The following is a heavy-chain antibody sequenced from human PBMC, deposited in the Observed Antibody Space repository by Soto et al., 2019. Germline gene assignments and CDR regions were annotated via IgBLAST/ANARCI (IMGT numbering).Heavy chain of an antibody. Sequence: PSETLSLTCTVSGGSVRSGSYYWSWIRQPPGKGLEWIGYIYYSGSTNYNPSLKSRVTISVDTSKNQFSLKLSSVTTVDTAVYYCAKTGPEGSPPVGQFGMDVWGQGTTVTVSS. D-gene: IGHD3-10*01. V-gene: IGHV4-61*01. J-gene: IGHJ6*02. CDR2: IYYSGST. CDR1: GGSVRSGSYY. CDR3: AKTGPEGSPPVGQFGMDV.